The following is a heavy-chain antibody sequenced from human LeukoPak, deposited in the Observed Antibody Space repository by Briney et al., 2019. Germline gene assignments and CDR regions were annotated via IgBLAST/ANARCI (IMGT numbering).Heavy chain of an antibody. D-gene: IGHD6-13*01. CDR3: ARRVAAAGTRFFDP. CDR2: IYQSGST. V-gene: IGHV4-38-2*02. Sequence: SETLSLTCTVSGYSISSGYYWGWIRQPPGKGLEWIGTIYQSGSTCYNPSLKSRVIISVDTSKNQFSLRLSSVTAADTAVYYCARRVAAAGTRFFDPWGQGTLVTVSS. J-gene: IGHJ5*02. CDR1: GYSISSGYY.